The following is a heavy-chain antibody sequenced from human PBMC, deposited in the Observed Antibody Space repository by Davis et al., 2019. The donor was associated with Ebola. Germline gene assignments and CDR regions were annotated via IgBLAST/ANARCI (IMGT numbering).Heavy chain of an antibody. CDR1: GYTFTSYG. CDR2: ISAYNGNT. D-gene: IGHD2-2*01. J-gene: IGHJ4*02. CDR3: AGNVPAAYY. Sequence: ASVKVSCKASGYTFTSYGISWVRQAPGQGLEWMGWISAYNGNTNYAQKFQGRVTITADKSTSTAYMELSSLRSEDTAVYYCAGNVPAAYYWGQGTLVTVSS. V-gene: IGHV1-18*01.